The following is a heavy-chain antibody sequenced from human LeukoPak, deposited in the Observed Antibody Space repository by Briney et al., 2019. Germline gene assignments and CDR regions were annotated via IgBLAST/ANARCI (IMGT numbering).Heavy chain of an antibody. CDR2: FDPGDGET. D-gene: IGHD6-19*01. J-gene: IGHJ4*02. Sequence: ASVKVSCKVSGYTLTELSMHWVRQAPGKGLEWMGGFDPGDGETIYAQKFQGRVTMTEDTSTDAAYMELSSLRSEDTAVYYCATAGDSSGWSPGSGIGYWGQGTLVTVSS. CDR3: ATAGDSSGWSPGSGIGY. V-gene: IGHV1-24*01. CDR1: GYTLTELS.